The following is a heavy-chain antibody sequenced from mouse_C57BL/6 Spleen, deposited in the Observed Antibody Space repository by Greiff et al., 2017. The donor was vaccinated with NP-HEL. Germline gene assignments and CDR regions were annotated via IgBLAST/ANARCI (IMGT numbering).Heavy chain of an antibody. J-gene: IGHJ4*01. D-gene: IGHD1-1*01. V-gene: IGHV1-4*01. CDR1: GYTFTSYT. Sequence: VKLQQSGAELARPGASVKMSCKASGYTFTSYTMHWVKQRPGQGLEWIGYINPSSGYTKYNQKFKDKATLTADKSSSTAYMQLSSLTSEDSAVYYCARSDYYYGSSYGYYAMDYWGQGTSVTVSS. CDR2: INPSSGYT. CDR3: ARSDYYYGSSYGYYAMDY.